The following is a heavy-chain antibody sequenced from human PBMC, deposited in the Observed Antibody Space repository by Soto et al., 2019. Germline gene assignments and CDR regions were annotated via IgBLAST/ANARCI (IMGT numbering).Heavy chain of an antibody. CDR2: ISAYNGKT. CDR3: ARKTYYYGSGGMDV. Sequence: ASVKVSCKASGYTFTSYGISWVRQAPGQGLEWMGWISAYNGKTNYAQKFQGRVTITADESTSTAYMELSSLRSEDTAVYYCARKTYYYGSGGMDVWGQGTTVTV. V-gene: IGHV1-18*01. J-gene: IGHJ6*02. CDR1: GYTFTSYG. D-gene: IGHD3-10*01.